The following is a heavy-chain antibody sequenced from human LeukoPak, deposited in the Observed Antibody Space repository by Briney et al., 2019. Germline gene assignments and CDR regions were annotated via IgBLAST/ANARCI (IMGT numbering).Heavy chain of an antibody. V-gene: IGHV3-23*01. J-gene: IGHJ5*01. D-gene: IGHD3-16*01. CDR3: AKDRDSVVTLCLNS. Sequence: GGSLRLSCAASGFIFRNYAISWVRQAPGRGLEWVSGIAGREDISYYADSVKGRFTISRDNSKNMVYLQMNTLRAEDTAIYYCAKDRDSVVTLCLNSRGQGTLVPVSS. CDR2: IAGREDIS. CDR1: GFIFRNYA.